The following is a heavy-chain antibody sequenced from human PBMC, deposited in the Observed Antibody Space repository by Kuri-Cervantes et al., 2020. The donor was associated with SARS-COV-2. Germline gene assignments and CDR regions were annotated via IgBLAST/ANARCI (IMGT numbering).Heavy chain of an antibody. CDR2: IYYSGST. CDR1: GGSISSSSYY. CDR3: ARPGGFLDV. J-gene: IGHJ6*04. D-gene: IGHD4-23*01. Sequence: SETLSLICTVSGGSISSSSYYWGWIRQPPGKGLEWIGSIYYSGSTYYNPSLKSRVTISVDTSKNQFSLKLSSVTAADTAVYYCARPGGFLDVWGKGTTVTVSS. V-gene: IGHV4-39*01.